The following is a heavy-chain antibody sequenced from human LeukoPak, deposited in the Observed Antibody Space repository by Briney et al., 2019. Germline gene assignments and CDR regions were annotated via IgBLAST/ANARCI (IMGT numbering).Heavy chain of an antibody. V-gene: IGHV3-33*08. CDR3: ARDGEYYDYVWGSYRNLRYFDY. CDR2: IWYDGSNK. CDR1: GFTFSSYS. D-gene: IGHD3-16*02. Sequence: PGGSLRLSCAASGFTFSSYSMNWVRQAPGKGLEWVAVIWYDGSNKYYADSVKGRFTISRDNSKNTLYLQMNSLRAEDTAVYYCARDGEYYDYVWGSYRNLRYFDYWGQGTLVTVSS. J-gene: IGHJ4*02.